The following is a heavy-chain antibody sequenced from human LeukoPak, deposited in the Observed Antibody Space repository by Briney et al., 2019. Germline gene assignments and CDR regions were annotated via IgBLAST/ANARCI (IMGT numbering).Heavy chain of an antibody. Sequence: ASVKASCKASGYTFTSYDINWVRQATGQGLGWMGWMNPNSGNTGYAQKFQGRVTITRNTSISTAYMELSSLRSEDTAVYYCARGDEVRLGELSPYDYWGQGTLVTVSS. CDR2: MNPNSGNT. J-gene: IGHJ4*02. V-gene: IGHV1-8*03. D-gene: IGHD3-16*02. CDR3: ARGDEVRLGELSPYDY. CDR1: GYTFTSYD.